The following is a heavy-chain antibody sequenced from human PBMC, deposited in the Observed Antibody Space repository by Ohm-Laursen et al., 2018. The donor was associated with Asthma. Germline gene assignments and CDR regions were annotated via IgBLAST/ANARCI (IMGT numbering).Heavy chain of an antibody. D-gene: IGHD6-13*01. CDR1: GFTFSSYG. J-gene: IGHJ6*02. CDR2: ISYDGSNK. CDR3: AKDLTAAGSYYYGMDV. V-gene: IGHV3-30*18. Sequence: SLRLSCAASGFTFSSYGMHWARQAPGKGLEWVAVISYDGSNKYYADSVKGRFTISRDNSKNTLYLQMNSLRAEDTAVYYCAKDLTAAGSYYYGMDVWGQGTTVTVSS.